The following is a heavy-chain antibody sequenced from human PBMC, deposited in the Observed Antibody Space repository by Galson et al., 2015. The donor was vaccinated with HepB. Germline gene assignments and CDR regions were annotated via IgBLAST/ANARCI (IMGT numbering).Heavy chain of an antibody. CDR1: GFTFSGSA. Sequence: LRLSCAASGFTFSGSAMHWVRQASGKGLEWVGRIRSKANSYATAYAASVKGRFTISRDDSKNTAYLQMNSLKTEDTAVYYCTRRFFGVAPSPPFDLWGRGTLVTVSS. J-gene: IGHJ2*01. D-gene: IGHD3-3*01. CDR2: IRSKANSYAT. CDR3: TRRFFGVAPSPPFDL. V-gene: IGHV3-73*01.